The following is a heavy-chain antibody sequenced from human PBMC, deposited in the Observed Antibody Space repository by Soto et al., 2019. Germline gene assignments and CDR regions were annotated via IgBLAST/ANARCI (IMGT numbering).Heavy chain of an antibody. V-gene: IGHV1-69*01. CDR1: GGTFTSIA. Sequence: QVHLVQSSAEVKKPGSSVKVSCKASGGTFTSIAFSWVRQAPGQGLEWMGGIIPVLGTPNYAQKFQARVTITADASTTTVHMELSSLRSDDTAVYYCAINEGRDVSNFDYWGQGTLVTVSS. CDR3: AINEGRDVSNFDY. CDR2: IIPVLGTP. J-gene: IGHJ4*02. D-gene: IGHD2-15*01.